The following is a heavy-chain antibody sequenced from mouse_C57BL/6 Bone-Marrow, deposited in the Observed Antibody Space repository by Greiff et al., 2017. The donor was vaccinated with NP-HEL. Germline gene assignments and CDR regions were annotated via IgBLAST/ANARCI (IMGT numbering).Heavy chain of an antibody. V-gene: IGHV1-55*01. CDR3: ARSGYGSGDY. D-gene: IGHD1-1*01. CDR1: GYTFTSYW. J-gene: IGHJ2*01. CDR2: IYPGSGST. Sequence: QVHVKQPGAELVKPGASVKMSCKASGYTFTSYWITWVKQRPGQGLEWIGDIYPGSGSTNYNEKFKSKATLTVDTSSSTAYMQLSSLTSEDSAVYYCARSGYGSGDYWGQGTTLTVSS.